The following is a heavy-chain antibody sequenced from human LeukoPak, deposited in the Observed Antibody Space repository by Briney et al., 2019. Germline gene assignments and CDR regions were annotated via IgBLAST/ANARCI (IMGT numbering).Heavy chain of an antibody. V-gene: IGHV1-8*02. D-gene: IGHD3-3*01. CDR1: GYTFTSYD. J-gene: IGHJ6*03. CDR2: MNPNSGNT. Sequence: ASVKVSCKASGYTFTSYDIHWVRQATGQGLEWMGWMNPNSGNTGYAQKFQGRATMTRNTSISTAYMELSSLRSEDTAVYYCARTYYDFWSGLYYYYYMDVWGKGTTVTVSS. CDR3: ARTYYDFWSGLYYYYYMDV.